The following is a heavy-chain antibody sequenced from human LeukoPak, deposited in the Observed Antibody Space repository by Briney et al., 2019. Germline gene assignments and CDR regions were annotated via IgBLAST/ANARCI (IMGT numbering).Heavy chain of an antibody. Sequence: GASVKVSCKASGYTFTSYGISWVRQAPGQGLEWMGWISTYDGNTNYAQIFQGRVTVTTGTSASTVYMELRSLRSDDTAVYYCARDGVVTPYYFDYWGQGTLVTVSS. CDR2: ISTYDGNT. CDR1: GYTFTSYG. J-gene: IGHJ4*02. CDR3: ARDGVVTPYYFDY. D-gene: IGHD3-3*01. V-gene: IGHV1-18*01.